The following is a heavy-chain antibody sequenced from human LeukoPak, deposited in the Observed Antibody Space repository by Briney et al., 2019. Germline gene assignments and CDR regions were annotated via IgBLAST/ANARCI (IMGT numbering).Heavy chain of an antibody. J-gene: IGHJ4*02. V-gene: IGHV3-7*01. Sequence: GGSLRLSCAASGFIFKKYWMNWVRQVPGKGLECLANIKEDGSETYYADSVKGRVTISRDNTKNLLFLQINSLRVEDTAVYYCARDRRDGSKSTYFDYWGQGTLVTVSS. CDR2: IKEDGSET. CDR1: GFIFKKYW. CDR3: ARDRRDGSKSTYFDY. D-gene: IGHD5-24*01.